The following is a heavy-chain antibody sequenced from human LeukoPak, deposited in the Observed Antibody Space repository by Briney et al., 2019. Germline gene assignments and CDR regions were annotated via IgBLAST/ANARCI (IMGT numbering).Heavy chain of an antibody. CDR2: ISDSGDST. D-gene: IGHD6-19*01. Sequence: PGGSLRLSCAASGFTFSSYGMTWVRQAPGRGLEWVSGISDSGDSTYYADSVKGRFTISRDNSKNTVYLQMNSLRAEGTAVYYCAKDGIAVAGTSAWYWGQGTQVTVSS. CDR1: GFTFSSYG. CDR3: AKDGIAVAGTSAWY. V-gene: IGHV3-23*01. J-gene: IGHJ4*02.